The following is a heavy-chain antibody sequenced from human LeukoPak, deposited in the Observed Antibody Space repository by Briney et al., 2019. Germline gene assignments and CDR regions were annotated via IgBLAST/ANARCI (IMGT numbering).Heavy chain of an antibody. Sequence: GRSLRLSCAASGFTFSSHAMHWVRQAPGKGLEWVAVISYDGSNKYYADSVKGRFTISRDNSKNTLYLQMNSLRAEDTAVYYCAREVVYCSSTSCYKNYYYYMDVWGKGTTVTVSS. CDR1: GFTFSSHA. D-gene: IGHD2-2*02. CDR2: ISYDGSNK. CDR3: AREVVYCSSTSCYKNYYYYMDV. V-gene: IGHV3-30*01. J-gene: IGHJ6*03.